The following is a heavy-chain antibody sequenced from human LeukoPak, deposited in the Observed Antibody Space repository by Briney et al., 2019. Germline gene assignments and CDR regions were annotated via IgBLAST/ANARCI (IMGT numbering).Heavy chain of an antibody. J-gene: IGHJ6*03. Sequence: GGSLRLSCAASGFTFSSYAMHWVRQAPGKGLEYVSAISSNGGSTYYANSVKGRFTISRDNSKNTLYLQMGSLRAEDMAVYYCARPRNYGDYEFYYYMDVWGKGTTLTVSS. V-gene: IGHV3-64*01. CDR1: GFTFSSYA. CDR2: ISSNGGST. CDR3: ARPRNYGDYEFYYYMDV. D-gene: IGHD4-17*01.